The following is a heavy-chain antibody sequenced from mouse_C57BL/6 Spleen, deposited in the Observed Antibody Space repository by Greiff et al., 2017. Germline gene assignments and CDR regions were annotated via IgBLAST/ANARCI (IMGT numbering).Heavy chain of an antibody. V-gene: IGHV1-4*01. CDR1: GYTFTSYT. J-gene: IGHJ3*01. D-gene: IGHD2-3*01. Sequence: VKLMESGAELARPGASVKMSCKASGYTFTSYTMHWVKQRPGQGLEWIGYINPSSGYTKYNQKFKDKATLTADKSSSTAYMQLSSLTSEDSAVYYCARDDGYYDWFAYWGQGTLVTVSA. CDR3: ARDDGYYDWFAY. CDR2: INPSSGYT.